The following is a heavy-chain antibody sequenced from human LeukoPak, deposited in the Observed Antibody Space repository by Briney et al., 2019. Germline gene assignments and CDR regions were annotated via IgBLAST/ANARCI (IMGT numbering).Heavy chain of an antibody. Sequence: PSETLSLTCTVSGYSISSGYYWGWIRQPPGKGLEWIGSIYHSGSTFDNPSLKSRVTISVDTSKNQFSLKLSSVTAADTAVYYCARAPHFFDTSGSRYYFDYWGQGALVTVSS. CDR3: ARAPHFFDTSGSRYYFDY. J-gene: IGHJ4*02. CDR1: GYSISSGYY. CDR2: IYHSGST. V-gene: IGHV4-38-2*02. D-gene: IGHD3-22*01.